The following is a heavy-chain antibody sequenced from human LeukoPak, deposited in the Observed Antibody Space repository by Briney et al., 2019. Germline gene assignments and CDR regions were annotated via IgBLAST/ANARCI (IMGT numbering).Heavy chain of an antibody. CDR3: ARGRDTTMAYSFDY. CDR1: GGSISSYY. Sequence: SGTLSLTCTVSGGSISSYYWNWIRQPPGKGLEWIGYIYYSGTTNYNPSLKSRVTISMDTSKNQFSLRLSSVTAADTALYYCARGRDTTMAYSFDYWGQGTLVPVSS. V-gene: IGHV4-59*01. D-gene: IGHD5-18*01. J-gene: IGHJ4*02. CDR2: IYYSGTT.